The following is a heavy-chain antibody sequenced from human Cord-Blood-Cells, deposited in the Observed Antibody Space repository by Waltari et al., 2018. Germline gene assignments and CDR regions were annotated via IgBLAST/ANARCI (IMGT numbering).Heavy chain of an antibody. V-gene: IGHV1-69*01. Sequence: VQLVQSGAEAKKPGSSVKVSCKASEGTLGRYAISGVRQPPGQGLEWMGGIIPIFGTANYAQKFQGRVTITADETTSTAYMELSSLRSEDTAVYYCAREVGALVRFAFDIWGQGTMVTVSS. CDR3: AREVGALVRFAFDI. J-gene: IGHJ3*02. D-gene: IGHD1-26*01. CDR2: IIPIFGTA. CDR1: EGTLGRYA.